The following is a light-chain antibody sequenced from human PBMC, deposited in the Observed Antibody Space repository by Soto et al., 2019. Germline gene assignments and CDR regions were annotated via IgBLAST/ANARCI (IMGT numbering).Light chain of an antibody. V-gene: IGKV3-20*01. CDR2: GAS. Sequence: EIVLTQSPGTLSLSPGETATLSCRASQSVSSSYLAWYQQKPDQAPRLLIYGASSRATGIPDRFSGSGSGTDLTLTISRLEPEDFAVYYCQQYGSSPYTFGQGTKLEIK. J-gene: IGKJ2*01. CDR3: QQYGSSPYT. CDR1: QSVSSSY.